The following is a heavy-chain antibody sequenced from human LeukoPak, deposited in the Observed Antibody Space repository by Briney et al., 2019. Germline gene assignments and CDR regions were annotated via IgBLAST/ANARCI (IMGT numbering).Heavy chain of an antibody. V-gene: IGHV4-34*01. Sequence: SETLSLTCAVYGGSFSGYYWSWIRQPPGKGLEWIGEINHSGSTNYNPPLKSRVTISVDTSQNQCSLKLTSVTAADTAVYYCVRGPDSSGNYQNFDLWGRGTLVTVSS. J-gene: IGHJ2*01. D-gene: IGHD3-22*01. CDR1: GGSFSGYY. CDR3: VRGPDSSGNYQNFDL. CDR2: INHSGST.